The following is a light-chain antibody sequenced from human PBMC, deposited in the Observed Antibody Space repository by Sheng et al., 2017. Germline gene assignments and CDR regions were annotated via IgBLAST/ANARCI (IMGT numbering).Light chain of an antibody. J-gene: IGLJ1*01. Sequence: QSALTQPASVSGAPGQSITISCTGTNTDTATYNLVSWYQHLPGKAPKLIIYDVNRRPSGVSNRFSGSKSGNTASLTISGLQAEDEAYYYCCSYTSDTTPYVFAAGTRVTVL. V-gene: IGLV2-23*02. CDR3: CSYTSDTTPYV. CDR1: NTDTATYNL. CDR2: DVN.